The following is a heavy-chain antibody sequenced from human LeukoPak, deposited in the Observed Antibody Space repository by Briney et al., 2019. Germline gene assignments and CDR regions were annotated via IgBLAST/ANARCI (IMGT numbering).Heavy chain of an antibody. CDR1: GYTFTSYY. J-gene: IGHJ4*02. CDR3: ARDQPTYSSGWYLYFDY. D-gene: IGHD6-19*01. V-gene: IGHV1-46*01. CDR2: INPSGGST. Sequence: ASVKVSCKASGYTFTSYYMHWVRQAPGQGLEWMGIINPSGGSTSYAQKFQGRVTMTRGTSTSTVYMELSSLRSEDTAVYYCARDQPTYSSGWYLYFDYWGQGTLVTVSS.